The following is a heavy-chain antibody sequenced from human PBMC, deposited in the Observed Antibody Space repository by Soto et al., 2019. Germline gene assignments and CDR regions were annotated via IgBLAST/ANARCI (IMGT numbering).Heavy chain of an antibody. Sequence: PGGSLRLSCGVSGFTLSRYTMHWVRQAPGKGLEWVALILSDGSAKYYADSVKGRFTISGDDSLYLEMTSLRGEDTAVYYCARGGYCSGGSCLDGMDVWGQGTTVTVSS. CDR3: ARGGYCSGGSCLDGMDV. V-gene: IGHV3-30-3*01. J-gene: IGHJ6*02. CDR1: GFTLSRYT. CDR2: ILSDGSAK. D-gene: IGHD2-15*01.